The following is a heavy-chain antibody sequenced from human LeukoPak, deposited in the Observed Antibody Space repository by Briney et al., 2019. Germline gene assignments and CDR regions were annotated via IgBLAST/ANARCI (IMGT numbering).Heavy chain of an antibody. V-gene: IGHV3-21*01. CDR3: ARGHDGYYYYYMDV. J-gene: IGHJ6*03. Sequence: SGGSLRLSCAASGFTFSNYYMNWVRQAPGKGLEWVSSISSGSSYIYYADSLKGRFTISRDNAKNSLYLQMNSLRAEDTAVYYCARGHDGYYYYYMDVWGKGTTVTVSS. CDR1: GFTFSNYY. D-gene: IGHD1-1*01. CDR2: ISSGSSYI.